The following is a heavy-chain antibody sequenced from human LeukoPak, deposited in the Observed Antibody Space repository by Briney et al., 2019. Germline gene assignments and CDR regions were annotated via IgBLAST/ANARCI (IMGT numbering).Heavy chain of an antibody. D-gene: IGHD3-3*01. CDR2: IWYDGSNK. CDR3: AKEYRAYYDFWSGYSNYYYYYYMDV. CDR1: GFTFSSYG. Sequence: PGGSLRLSCAASGFTFSSYGMHWVRQAPGKGLEWVAVIWYDGSNKYYADSVKGRFTISRDNSKNTLYLQMNSLRAEDTAVYYCAKEYRAYYDFWSGYSNYYYYYYMDVWGKGTTVTVSS. V-gene: IGHV3-33*06. J-gene: IGHJ6*03.